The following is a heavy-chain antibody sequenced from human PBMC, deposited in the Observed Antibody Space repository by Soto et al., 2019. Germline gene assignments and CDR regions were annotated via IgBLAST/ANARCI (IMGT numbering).Heavy chain of an antibody. CDR2: ISNSGGST. D-gene: IGHD3-16*01. CDR3: TKDQYYDSGFDY. Sequence: EVQLLESGGGLVQPGGSLRLPCAASGFTFSGYAMNWVRQAPGKGLEWVSSISNSGGSTYYADSAKGRFTISRDNSKNTLYLQMNSLRAEDTALYYCTKDQYYDSGFDYWGQGTLVTVPS. V-gene: IGHV3-23*01. CDR1: GFTFSGYA. J-gene: IGHJ4*02.